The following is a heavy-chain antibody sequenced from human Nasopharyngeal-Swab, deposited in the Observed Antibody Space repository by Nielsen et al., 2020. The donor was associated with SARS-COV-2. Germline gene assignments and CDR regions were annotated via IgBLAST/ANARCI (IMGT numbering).Heavy chain of an antibody. Sequence: GGSLRLSCAASGFTFSSYEMNWVRQAPGKGLEWVSYISSSGSTIYYADSVKGRFTISRDNAKNSLYLQMNSLRAEDTAVYYCASSGELEAAVGYWGQGTLVTVSS. J-gene: IGHJ4*02. V-gene: IGHV3-48*03. CDR3: ASSGELEAAVGY. CDR2: ISSSGSTI. CDR1: GFTFSSYE. D-gene: IGHD3-10*01.